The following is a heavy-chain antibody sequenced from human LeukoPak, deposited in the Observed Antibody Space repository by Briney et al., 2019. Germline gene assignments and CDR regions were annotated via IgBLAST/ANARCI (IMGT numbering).Heavy chain of an antibody. CDR3: AHAYYDFWSGYYPFPYYFDY. D-gene: IGHD3-3*01. V-gene: IGHV2-5*01. Sequence: SGPTLVNPTQTLTLTCTFSGFSLSTSGVGVGWIRQPPGKALEWFALIYWNDDKRYSPSLKSRLTITKDTSKNQVVLTMTNMDPVDTATYYCAHAYYDFWSGYYPFPYYFDYWGQGTLVTVSS. J-gene: IGHJ4*02. CDR1: GFSLSTSGVG. CDR2: IYWNDDK.